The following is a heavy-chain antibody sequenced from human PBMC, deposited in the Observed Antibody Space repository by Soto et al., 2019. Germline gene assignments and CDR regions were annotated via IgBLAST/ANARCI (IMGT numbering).Heavy chain of an antibody. J-gene: IGHJ4*02. CDR2: IYYSGIT. CDR3: ARHGAGGWYYRPVSD. D-gene: IGHD6-19*01. V-gene: IGHV4-39*01. Sequence: QLQLQESGPGLVKPSETLSLTCTVSGGSISSSSYYWGWIRQPPGKGLEWIGSIYYSGITYYNPSLKSRVAIAVDTSTNQFSLKLSSVTAADTAVYYCARHGAGGWYYRPVSDWGQGTLVTVSS. CDR1: GGSISSSSYY.